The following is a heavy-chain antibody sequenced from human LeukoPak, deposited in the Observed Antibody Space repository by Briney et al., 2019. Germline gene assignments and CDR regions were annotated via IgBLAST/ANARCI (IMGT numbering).Heavy chain of an antibody. CDR3: ARHSDCGGDCPFDY. CDR1: GGSISGSY. V-gene: IGHV4-4*09. Sequence: SGTLSLTCTVSGGSISGSYWSWIRQPPGKGLEWIGYIYSSGSTNYNPSLKSRVTIGVDTSRNQFSLKLSSVTAADTAVHYCARHSDCGGDCPFDYWGQGTLVTVSS. J-gene: IGHJ4*02. D-gene: IGHD2-21*02. CDR2: IYSSGST.